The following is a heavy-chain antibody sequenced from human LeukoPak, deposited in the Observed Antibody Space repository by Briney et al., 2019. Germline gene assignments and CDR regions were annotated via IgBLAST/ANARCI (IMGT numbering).Heavy chain of an antibody. J-gene: IGHJ5*02. CDR2: IYATGST. CDR1: DASISSYY. CDR3: ARAAVGSSSWYVWFDP. Sequence: SETLSLTCTVSDASISSYYWSWIRQPAAKGLEWIGRIYATGSTNYNPSLESRVTMSVDTSKDQFSLKLSSVTAADTAVYYCARAAVGSSSWYVWFDPWGQGTLVTVSS. D-gene: IGHD6-13*01. V-gene: IGHV4-4*07.